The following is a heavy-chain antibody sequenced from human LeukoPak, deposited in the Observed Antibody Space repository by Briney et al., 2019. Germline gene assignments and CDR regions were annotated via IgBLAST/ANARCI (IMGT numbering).Heavy chain of an antibody. CDR2: ISGSGGST. D-gene: IGHD5-18*01. V-gene: IGHV3-23*01. Sequence: GGSLRLSCAASGFTFSSYAMSWVRQAPGKGPEWVSAISGSGGSTYYADAVKGRFTISRDNSKNTLYLQMNSLSAEDTAVYYCATPNGWDDVDTAFDYWGQGTLVTVSS. J-gene: IGHJ4*02. CDR1: GFTFSSYA. CDR3: ATPNGWDDVDTAFDY.